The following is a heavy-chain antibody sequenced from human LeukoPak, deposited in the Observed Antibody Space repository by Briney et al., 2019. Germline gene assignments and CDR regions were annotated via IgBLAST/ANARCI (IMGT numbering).Heavy chain of an antibody. Sequence: GGSLRLSCAASGFTFSSYAMSWVRQPPGKGLEWVSAISGSGGSTYYADSVKGRFTISRDNSKNTLYLQMNSLRAEDTAVYYCAKDRFASGDFDYWGQGTLVTVSS. J-gene: IGHJ4*02. CDR3: AKDRFASGDFDY. D-gene: IGHD1-26*01. CDR1: GFTFSSYA. V-gene: IGHV3-23*01. CDR2: ISGSGGST.